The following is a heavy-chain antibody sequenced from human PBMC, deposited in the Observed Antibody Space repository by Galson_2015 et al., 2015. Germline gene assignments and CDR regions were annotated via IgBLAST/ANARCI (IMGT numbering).Heavy chain of an antibody. V-gene: IGHV5-10-1*01. CDR1: GYSFPTYW. CDR2: IDPTDSYT. Sequence: QSGAEVKKPGESLRISCKGSGYSFPTYWINWVRQMPGKGLEWMGKIDPTDSYTMYGPSFQGHVTMSVDKSLSTAYLQWSSLKASDTAMYYCARLSGNSMIGDWGQGTLVTVSS. J-gene: IGHJ4*02. CDR3: ARLSGNSMIGD. D-gene: IGHD2/OR15-2a*01.